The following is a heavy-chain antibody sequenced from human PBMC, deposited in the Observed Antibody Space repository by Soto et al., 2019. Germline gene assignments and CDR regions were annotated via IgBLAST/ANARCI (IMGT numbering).Heavy chain of an antibody. V-gene: IGHV3-30*18. D-gene: IGHD3-9*01. CDR3: AKGPVRYFDWLAPGDYYGMDV. Sequence: QVQLVESGGGVVQPGRSLRLSCAASGFTFSSYGMHWDRQAPGKGLEWVAVISYDGSNKYYADSVKGRFTISRDNSRNTLYLQMNSLRAEDTAVYYCAKGPVRYFDWLAPGDYYGMDVWGQGTTVTVSS. CDR2: ISYDGSNK. J-gene: IGHJ6*02. CDR1: GFTFSSYG.